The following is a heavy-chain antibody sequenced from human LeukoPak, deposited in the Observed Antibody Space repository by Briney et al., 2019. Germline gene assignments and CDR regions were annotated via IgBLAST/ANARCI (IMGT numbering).Heavy chain of an antibody. CDR2: IHYDGSNN. CDR3: AKDHGSSDWYYFDY. CDR1: GFTFSSYA. D-gene: IGHD6-13*01. V-gene: IGHV3-30*02. J-gene: IGHJ4*02. Sequence: WGSLRLSCAASGFTFSSYAMHWVRQAPGKGLEWVAFIHYDGSNNYYADSVKGRFTISRDNSKNTLYLQMNTLRADDTAVYYCAKDHGSSDWYYFDYWGQGTLVTVSS.